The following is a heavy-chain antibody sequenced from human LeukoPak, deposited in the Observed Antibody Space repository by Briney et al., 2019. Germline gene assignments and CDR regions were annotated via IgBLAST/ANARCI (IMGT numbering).Heavy chain of an antibody. CDR3: AKDMGEWGVDY. J-gene: IGHJ4*02. Sequence: PGGSLRLSCAASGFTFDDYAMHWVRQAPGKGLEWVSLISGDGGSTYYADSVKGRFTISRDNSKNSLYLHMNSLRPEDTALYHCAKDMGEWGVDYWGQGTLVTVSS. D-gene: IGHD1-26*01. CDR1: GFTFDDYA. V-gene: IGHV3-43*02. CDR2: ISGDGGST.